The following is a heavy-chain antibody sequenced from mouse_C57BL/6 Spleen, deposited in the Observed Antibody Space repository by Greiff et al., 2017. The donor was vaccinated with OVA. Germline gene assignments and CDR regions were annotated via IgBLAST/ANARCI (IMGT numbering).Heavy chain of an antibody. J-gene: IGHJ4*01. CDR2: ISYSGST. CDR1: GYSITSDY. CDR3: ARLRGEDYRYYYAMDY. Sequence: EVQRVESGPGLAKPSQTLSLTCSVTGYSITSDYWNWIRKFPGNKLEYMGYISYSGSTYYNPSLKSRISITRDTSKNQYYLQLNSVTTEDTATYYCARLRGEDYRYYYAMDYWGQGTSVTVSS. D-gene: IGHD5-5*01. V-gene: IGHV3-8*01.